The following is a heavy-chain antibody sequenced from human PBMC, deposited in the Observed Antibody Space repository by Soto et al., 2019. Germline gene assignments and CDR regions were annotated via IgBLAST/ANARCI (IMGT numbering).Heavy chain of an antibody. CDR1: GFTFSSYA. J-gene: IGHJ5*02. CDR3: ARGKGSSSRQWFDP. D-gene: IGHD6-6*01. CDR2: ISGSGGST. Sequence: EVQLLESGGGLVQPGGSLRLSCAASGFTFSSYAMSWVRQAPGKGLEWVSAISGSGGSTYYADSVKGRFTISRDNAKNSLYLQMNSLRAEDTAVYYCARGKGSSSRQWFDPWGQGTLVTVSS. V-gene: IGHV3-23*01.